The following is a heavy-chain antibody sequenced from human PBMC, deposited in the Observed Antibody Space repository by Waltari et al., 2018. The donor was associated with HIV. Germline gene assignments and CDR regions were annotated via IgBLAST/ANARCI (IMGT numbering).Heavy chain of an antibody. J-gene: IGHJ1*01. CDR2: IYYTGDT. Sequence: LQLKESGPGLVTPSDTLSLTCAVSGASMRSKNYYWAWIRQSPGERLEWIATIYYTGDTYFVPSLKNRTSISVDSSKNLLSLSLASVTAADTAIYYCARQHAYTSDWFSQASFFNYWGPGTLVTVSS. D-gene: IGHD3-9*01. CDR1: GASMRSKNYY. CDR3: ARQHAYTSDWFSQASFFNY. V-gene: IGHV4-39*01.